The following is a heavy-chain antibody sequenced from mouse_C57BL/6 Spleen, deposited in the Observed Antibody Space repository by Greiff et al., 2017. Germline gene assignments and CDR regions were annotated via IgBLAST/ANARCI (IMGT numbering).Heavy chain of an antibody. J-gene: IGHJ1*03. V-gene: IGHV1-9*01. CDR2: ILPGSGST. CDR1: GYTFTGYW. CDR3: ASLGTSYGSSYRWYFDV. D-gene: IGHD1-1*01. Sequence: QVQLQQSGAELMKPGASVKLSCKATGYTFTGYWIEWVKQRPGHGLEWIGEILPGSGSTNYNEKFKGKATFTADTSSNTAYMQLSSLTTEDSAIYYCASLGTSYGSSYRWYFDVWGTGTTVTVSS.